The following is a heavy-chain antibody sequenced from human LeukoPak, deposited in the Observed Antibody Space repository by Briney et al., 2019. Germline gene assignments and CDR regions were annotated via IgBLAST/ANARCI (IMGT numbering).Heavy chain of an antibody. Sequence: GGTLRLSCAASGFTFSSFAMSWVRQAPGKGLEWVSTITGSGGSTFYADSVKGRFTISRDNPKNTLYLQMNSPRAEDTAVYYCAKRGTNYYFDYWGQGTLVTVSS. CDR3: AKRGTNYYFDY. J-gene: IGHJ4*02. D-gene: IGHD1-26*01. V-gene: IGHV3-23*01. CDR1: GFTFSSFA. CDR2: ITGSGGST.